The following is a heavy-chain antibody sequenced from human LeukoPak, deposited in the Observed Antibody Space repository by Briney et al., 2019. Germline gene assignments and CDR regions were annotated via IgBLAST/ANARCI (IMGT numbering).Heavy chain of an antibody. CDR2: ITNTGRTV. Sequence: GGSLRLSCAASGFNFNDYNMNWVRQAPGKGPEWLTYITNTGRTVHYVDSVKGRFTISRDNAKNSLYLQMNSLTTDDTAIYYCARPHTTNWPNDAFDLRGQGTLVTVSS. CDR3: ARPHTTNWPNDAFDL. V-gene: IGHV3-48*01. J-gene: IGHJ3*01. CDR1: GFNFNDYN. D-gene: IGHD1-14*01.